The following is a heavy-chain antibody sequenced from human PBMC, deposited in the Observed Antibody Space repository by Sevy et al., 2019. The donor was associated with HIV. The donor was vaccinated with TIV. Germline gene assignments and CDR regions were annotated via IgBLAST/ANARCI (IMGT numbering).Heavy chain of an antibody. Sequence: ASVKVSCKASGYTFTSYDINWVRQATGQGLEWMGWMNPNSGNTGYAQKFQGRVTMTRNTSISTAYMELSSLRSEDTAVYYCARQWGSSYYYYYGMDVWGQGTTVTVSS. CDR3: ARQWGSSYYYYYGMDV. CDR1: GYTFTSYD. CDR2: MNPNSGNT. J-gene: IGHJ6*02. V-gene: IGHV1-8*01. D-gene: IGHD6-6*01.